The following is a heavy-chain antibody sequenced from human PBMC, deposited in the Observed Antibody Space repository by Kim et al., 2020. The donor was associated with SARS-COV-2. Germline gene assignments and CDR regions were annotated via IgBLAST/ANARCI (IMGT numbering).Heavy chain of an antibody. CDR2: INSNSGAS. J-gene: IGHJ4*02. V-gene: IGHV1-2*06. Sequence: ASVKVSCKASGYTFTDYFVNWLRQAPGQGLEWMGRINSNSGASNYALKFQGRVSMTRDGSINTAYMELSRLRSDDTAFYYCARDSGDRGNQVDFWGQATLLTVSS. D-gene: IGHD3-10*01. CDR3: ARDSGDRGNQVDF. CDR1: GYTFTDYF.